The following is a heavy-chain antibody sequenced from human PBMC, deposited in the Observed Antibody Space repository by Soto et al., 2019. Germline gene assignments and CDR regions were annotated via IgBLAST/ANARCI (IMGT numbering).Heavy chain of an antibody. CDR1: GYTFTTYY. CDR2: INLRGGFT. V-gene: IGHV1-46*01. Sequence: QVHLVQSGAEVKKPGASVKVSCKASGYTFTTYYIHWVRQAPGQGLEWIGVINLRGGFTNYAQKFQGRVTMTRDTSTSTVYMELSSLRSEDTAVFYRAREENSGRDGFDYWGQGTLVTVS. CDR3: AREENSGRDGFDY. D-gene: IGHD1-26*01. J-gene: IGHJ4*02.